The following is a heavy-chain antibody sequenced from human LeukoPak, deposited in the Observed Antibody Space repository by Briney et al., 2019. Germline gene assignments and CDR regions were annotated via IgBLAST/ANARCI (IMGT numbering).Heavy chain of an antibody. V-gene: IGHV3-23*01. D-gene: IGHD2-2*01. CDR2: ISGSGGST. CDR1: GFTFSSYG. J-gene: IGHJ4*02. Sequence: GGSLRLSCAASGFTFSSYGMHWVRQAPGKGLEWVSAISGSGGSTYYADSVKGRFTISRDNSKNTLYLQMNSLRAEDTAVYYCAKDPFEVVPAAMGPYFDYWGQGTLVTVSS. CDR3: AKDPFEVVPAAMGPYFDY.